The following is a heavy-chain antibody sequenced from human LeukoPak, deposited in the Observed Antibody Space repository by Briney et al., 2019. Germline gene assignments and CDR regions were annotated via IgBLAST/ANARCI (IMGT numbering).Heavy chain of an antibody. CDR2: TKQDGSVK. V-gene: IGHV3-7*01. D-gene: IGHD2-8*02. CDR3: VRLTWLFTAGVSQTGFEY. CDR1: GFTFSTYW. J-gene: IGHJ4*02. Sequence: GGSLRLSCAASGFTFSTYWMTWVREAPGEGREWVSNTKQDGSVKFYVDSVRDGFAVSRDNAQTSLFLQMNSPRVEDTAVYFCVRLTWLFTAGVSQTGFEYWGRGTLVAVSA.